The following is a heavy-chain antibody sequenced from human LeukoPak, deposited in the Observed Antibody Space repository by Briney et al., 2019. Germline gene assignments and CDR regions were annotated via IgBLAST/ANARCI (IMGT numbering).Heavy chain of an antibody. Sequence: GGSLSLSCAASGFTFSSYAMSWVRQAPGKGLEWVSAISGSGGSTYYADSVKGRFTISRDNSKNTLYLQMNSLRAEDTAVYYCAKGIGGLWFGELYGYWGQGTLVTVSS. V-gene: IGHV3-23*01. CDR1: GFTFSSYA. D-gene: IGHD3-10*01. CDR2: ISGSGGST. J-gene: IGHJ4*02. CDR3: AKGIGGLWFGELYGY.